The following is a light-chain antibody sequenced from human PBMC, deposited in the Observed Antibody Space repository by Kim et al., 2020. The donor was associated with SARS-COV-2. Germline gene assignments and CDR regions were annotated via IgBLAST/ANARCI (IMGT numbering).Light chain of an antibody. CDR3: NSRDSNDNVV. CDR2: GKN. J-gene: IGLJ2*01. CDR1: SRRSDY. V-gene: IGLV3-19*01. Sequence: VALGQTVRITCQGDSRRSDYATWYQQKTGQAPILVIYGKNNRPAGIPDRFSGSSAGNTASLTITGTQEGDEADYYCNSRDSNDNVVFGGGTKLTVL.